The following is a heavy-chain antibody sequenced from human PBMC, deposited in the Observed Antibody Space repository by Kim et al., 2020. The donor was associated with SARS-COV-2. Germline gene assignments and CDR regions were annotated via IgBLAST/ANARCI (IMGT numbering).Heavy chain of an antibody. CDR1: GGYINNYY. J-gene: IGHJ6*02. D-gene: IGHD2-8*01. CDR3: ARGAGWWDV. CDR2: IQYTGNT. Sequence: SETLSLTCTVSGGYINNYYWSWIRQLPGKGLEWVGFIQYTGNTRYNPSLKSRVTISLDTSENHFSLSLTSVTAADTAVHYCARGAGWWDVWVHGTTVIV. V-gene: IGHV4-59*13.